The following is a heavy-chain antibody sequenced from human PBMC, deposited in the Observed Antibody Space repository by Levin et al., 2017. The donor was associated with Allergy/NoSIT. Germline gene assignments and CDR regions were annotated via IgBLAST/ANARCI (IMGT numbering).Heavy chain of an antibody. J-gene: IGHJ4*02. Sequence: SSETLSLTCTVSGGSISSGDYYWSWIRQPPGKGLEWIGYIYYSGSTYYNPSLKSRVTISVDTSENQFSLKLTSVTAADTAVYYCASDSGYARSDYWGQGTLVTVSS. CDR1: GGSISSGDYY. CDR3: ASDSGYARSDY. D-gene: IGHD5-12*01. V-gene: IGHV4-30-4*01. CDR2: IYYSGST.